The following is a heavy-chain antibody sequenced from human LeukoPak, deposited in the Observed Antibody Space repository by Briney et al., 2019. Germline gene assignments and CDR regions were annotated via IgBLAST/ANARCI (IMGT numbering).Heavy chain of an antibody. V-gene: IGHV3-30*18. J-gene: IGHJ1*01. Sequence: GGSLRLSCAASGFTFSSYGMHWVRQAPGKGLEWVAVISYDGSNKYYADSVKGRFTISRDNSKNTLYLQMNSLRAEDTAVYYCAKDDSSSWNEYFQHWGQGTLVTVSS. CDR2: ISYDGSNK. CDR3: AKDDSSSWNEYFQH. CDR1: GFTFSSYG. D-gene: IGHD6-13*01.